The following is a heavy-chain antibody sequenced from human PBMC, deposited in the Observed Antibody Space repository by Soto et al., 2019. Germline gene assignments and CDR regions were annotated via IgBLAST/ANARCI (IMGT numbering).Heavy chain of an antibody. CDR1: GGSFSGYY. D-gene: IGHD3-9*01. Sequence: SETLSLTCAVYGGSFSGYYWSWIRQPPGKGLEWIGEINHSGSTNYNPSLKSRVTISVDTSKNQFSLKLSSVTAADTAVYYCASGYFDWLLAYYYGMDVWGQGTTVTVSS. CDR2: INHSGST. CDR3: ASGYFDWLLAYYYGMDV. J-gene: IGHJ6*02. V-gene: IGHV4-34*01.